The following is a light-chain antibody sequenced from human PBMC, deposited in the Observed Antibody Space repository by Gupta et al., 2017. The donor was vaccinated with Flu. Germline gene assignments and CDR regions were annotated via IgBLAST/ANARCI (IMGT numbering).Light chain of an antibody. Sequence: QSALTQPPAASGSPGQSVTISCTGTSSDVVCYNYVSGYQQPPGKAPKLIIYDVTKRPSGVPDRFSGSKSGNTASLTVSGLQAEDEADYYCSSYAGSNNLVFGGGTKLTVL. CDR3: SSYAGSNNLV. J-gene: IGLJ3*02. CDR2: DVT. CDR1: SSDVVCYNY. V-gene: IGLV2-8*01.